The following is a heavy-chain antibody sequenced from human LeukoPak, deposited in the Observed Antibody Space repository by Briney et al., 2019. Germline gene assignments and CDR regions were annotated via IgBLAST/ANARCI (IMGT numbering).Heavy chain of an antibody. CDR2: ITWDGGST. CDR1: GFTFDDYT. D-gene: IGHD3-9*01. Sequence: GGSLRLSCAASGFTFDDYTVQWVRQAPGKGLEWVSLITWDGGSTYYADSVKGRFTISRDNSKNTLYLQMNSLRAEDTAVYYCAREYYDILTGDRLFDYWGQGTLVTVSS. V-gene: IGHV3-43*01. CDR3: AREYYDILTGDRLFDY. J-gene: IGHJ4*02.